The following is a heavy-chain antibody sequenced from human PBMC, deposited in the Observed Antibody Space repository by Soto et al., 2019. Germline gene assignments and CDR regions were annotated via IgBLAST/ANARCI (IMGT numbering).Heavy chain of an antibody. CDR3: ASTPPAYSSNGYVVDD. V-gene: IGHV1-18*01. CDR1: GYTFTSYG. D-gene: IGHD6-25*01. J-gene: IGHJ4*02. Sequence: ASVKVSCKASGYTFTSYGISWVRQAPGQGLEWMGWISAYNGNTNYAQKLQGRVTMTTDTSTSTAYMELSSLRSEDTAVYYCASTPPAYSSNGYVVDDWGPGTQVTVSS. CDR2: ISAYNGNT.